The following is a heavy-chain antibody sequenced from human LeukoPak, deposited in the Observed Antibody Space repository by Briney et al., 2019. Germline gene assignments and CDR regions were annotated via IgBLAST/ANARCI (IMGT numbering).Heavy chain of an antibody. Sequence: SETLSLTCTVSGGSIYSDYWSWIRQPPGKGLEYIGYISYSGSTNYNPSLKSRVSISVDTAKNQFPLKLRSVTAADTAVYYCARDNAGLPYAFDIWGQGTMVTVSS. CDR1: GGSIYSDY. V-gene: IGHV4-59*01. J-gene: IGHJ3*02. CDR2: ISYSGST. D-gene: IGHD2-8*01. CDR3: ARDNAGLPYAFDI.